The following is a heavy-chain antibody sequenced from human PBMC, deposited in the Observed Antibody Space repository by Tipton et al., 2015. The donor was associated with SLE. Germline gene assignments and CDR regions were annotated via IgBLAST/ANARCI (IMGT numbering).Heavy chain of an antibody. D-gene: IGHD2-15*01. V-gene: IGHV4-61*05. CDR1: GGSIGSRPYY. Sequence: TLSLTCFVSGGSIGSRPYYWGWIRQPPGKGLEWIGHISYSGSTHYNSSLKSRVTMSLDASKNQFSLTVSSVTAADTAVYHCARDAYCSGGSCYGFDSWGPGTLVAVSS. CDR2: ISYSGST. CDR3: ARDAYCSGGSCYGFDS. J-gene: IGHJ4*02.